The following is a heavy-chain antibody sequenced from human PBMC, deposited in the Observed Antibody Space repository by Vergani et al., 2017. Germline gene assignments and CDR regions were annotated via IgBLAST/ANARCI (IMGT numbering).Heavy chain of an antibody. D-gene: IGHD2-15*01. CDR2: INPNSGGT. CDR3: ASPDIVVVGALEGDY. J-gene: IGHJ4*02. Sequence: QVQLVQSGAEVKKPGASVKVSCKASGYTFTGYYMHWVRQAPGQGLEWMGWINPNSGGTNYAQKFQGRVTMTRDASISTAYMELSRLRSDDTAVYYCASPDIVVVGALEGDYWGQGTLVTVSS. CDR1: GYTFTGYY. V-gene: IGHV1-2*02.